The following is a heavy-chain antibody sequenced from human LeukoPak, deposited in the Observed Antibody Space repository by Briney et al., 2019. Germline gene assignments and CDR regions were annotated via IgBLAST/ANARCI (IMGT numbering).Heavy chain of an antibody. CDR3: ARRRVRGVIDY. Sequence: SETLSLTCAVYGGSFSGYYWSWIRQPPGKGLEWIGEINHSGSTNYNPSLKSRVTISVDKSKNQFSLKLSSVTAADTAVYYCARRRVRGVIDYWGQGTLVTVSS. CDR2: INHSGST. J-gene: IGHJ4*02. V-gene: IGHV4-34*01. D-gene: IGHD3-10*01. CDR1: GGSFSGYY.